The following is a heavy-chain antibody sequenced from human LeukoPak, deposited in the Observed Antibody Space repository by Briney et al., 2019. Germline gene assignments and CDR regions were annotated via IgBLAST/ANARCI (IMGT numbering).Heavy chain of an antibody. D-gene: IGHD6-19*01. CDR3: ARGVYSSGWLDY. J-gene: IGHJ4*02. CDR2: FFTDGST. V-gene: IGHV3-66*01. CDR1: GFTVSSNY. Sequence: GGSLRLSCAASGFTVSSNYMSWVRQAPGKGLEWLSIFFTDGSTYNADSVKGRFTISSDYSKNTLYLQMDSLRAEDTAVYYCARGVYSSGWLDYWGQGTLVTVSS.